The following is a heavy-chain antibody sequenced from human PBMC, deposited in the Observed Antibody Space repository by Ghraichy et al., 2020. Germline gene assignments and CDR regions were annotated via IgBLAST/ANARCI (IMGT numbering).Heavy chain of an antibody. D-gene: IGHD2-2*01. CDR3: AKGEHYCSSTSCYQVGYYYYGMDV. CDR2: ISGSGGST. Sequence: LSLTCAASGFTFSSYAMSWVRQAPGKGLEWVSAISGSGGSTHYADSVKGRFTISRDNYKNTLYLQMNSLRAEDTAVYYCAKGEHYCSSTSCYQVGYYYYGMDVWGQGTTVTVSS. CDR1: GFTFSSYA. V-gene: IGHV3-23*01. J-gene: IGHJ6*02.